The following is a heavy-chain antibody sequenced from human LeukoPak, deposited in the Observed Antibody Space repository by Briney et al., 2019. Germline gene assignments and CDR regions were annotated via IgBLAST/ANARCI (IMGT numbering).Heavy chain of an antibody. CDR3: ARDQWILRGGYWFDF. J-gene: IGHJ4*02. D-gene: IGHD1-26*01. CDR2: IGVYNGNT. CDR1: GFTFTSYG. Sequence: GASVKVSCKTSGFTFTSYGIAWVRQAPGQGLEWMGWIGVYNGNTSKAQNLQGRVTMTTDTSTSTAYMELMSLRSDDTAVYYCARDQWILRGGYWFDFWGQGTLVTVSS. V-gene: IGHV1-18*04.